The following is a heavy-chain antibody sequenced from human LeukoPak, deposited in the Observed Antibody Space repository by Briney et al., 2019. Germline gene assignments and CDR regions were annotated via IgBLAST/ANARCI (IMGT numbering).Heavy chain of an antibody. CDR3: ARHALVFGVVITEYYFDY. CDR1: GGSISSYY. Sequence: PSETLSLTCTVSGGSISSYYWSWIRQPPGKGLEWIGYIYYSGSTNYNPSLKSRVTISVDTSKNQFSLKLSSVTAADTAVYYRARHALVFGVVITEYYFDYWGQGTLVTVSS. V-gene: IGHV4-59*08. CDR2: IYYSGST. J-gene: IGHJ4*02. D-gene: IGHD3-3*01.